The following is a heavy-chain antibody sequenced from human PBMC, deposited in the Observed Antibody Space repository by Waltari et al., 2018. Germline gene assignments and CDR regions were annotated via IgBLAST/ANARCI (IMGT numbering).Heavy chain of an antibody. Sequence: EVQLVESGGGLIQPGGSLRLSCAASGFTVSSNYMSWVRQAPGKGLEWVSVMYSGGSTYYADSVKGRFTISRDNSKNTLYLQMNSLRAEDTAVYYCARDSSLRAFDIWGQGTMVTVSS. D-gene: IGHD2-2*01. CDR3: ARDSSLRAFDI. CDR2: MYSGGST. J-gene: IGHJ3*02. CDR1: GFTVSSNY. V-gene: IGHV3-53*01.